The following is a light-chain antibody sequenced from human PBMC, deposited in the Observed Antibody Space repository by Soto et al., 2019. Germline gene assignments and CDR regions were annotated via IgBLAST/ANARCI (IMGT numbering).Light chain of an antibody. CDR2: VAS. CDR3: QQYGRSPGLT. CDR1: QSVTSSY. J-gene: IGKJ4*01. Sequence: EIVLTQSPGTLSSSPGESATLSCRASQSVTSSYLAWYQQKPEQAPRLLIYVASSRATGIPDRFSGSGSGTEFTLTISRLQPEDFAVYYCQQYGRSPGLTFGGGTKVEIK. V-gene: IGKV3-20*01.